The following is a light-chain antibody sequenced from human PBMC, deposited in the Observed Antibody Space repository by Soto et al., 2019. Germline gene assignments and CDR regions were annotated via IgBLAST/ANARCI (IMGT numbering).Light chain of an antibody. J-gene: IGKJ1*01. CDR2: GAS. CDR1: QSVSSN. CDR3: QQYNNWPLWT. Sequence: IVMTQSPATLSVSPGERATLSWGGSQSVSSNLAWYQQKPGQAPRLLIYGASTRATGIPARFSGSGSGTEFTLTISSLQSEDFAVYYCQQYNNWPLWTFGQGTKVDIK. V-gene: IGKV3-15*01.